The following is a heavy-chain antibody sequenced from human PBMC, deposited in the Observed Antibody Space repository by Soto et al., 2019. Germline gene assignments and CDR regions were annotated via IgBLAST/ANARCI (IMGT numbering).Heavy chain of an antibody. V-gene: IGHV3-33*01. J-gene: IGHJ4*02. CDR3: ARDLTTYFDYYFDY. Sequence: GGSLRLSCAASGFTFSSYCMHWVRQAPGKGLEWVAVIWYDGSNKYYADSVKGRFTISRDNSKNTLYLQMNSLRAEDTVVYYCARDLTTYFDYYFDYWGRGTRVTVS. CDR1: GFTFSSYC. D-gene: IGHD3-9*01. CDR2: IWYDGSNK.